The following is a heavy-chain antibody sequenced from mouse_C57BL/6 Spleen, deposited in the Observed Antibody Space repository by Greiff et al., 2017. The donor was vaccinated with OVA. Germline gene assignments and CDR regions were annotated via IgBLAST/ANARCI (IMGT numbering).Heavy chain of an antibody. CDR1: GYAFSSSW. J-gene: IGHJ2*01. Sequence: VQLQQSGPELVKPGASVKISCKASGYAFSSSWMNWVKQRPGKGLEWIGRIYPGDGDTNYNGKFKGKATLTADKSSSTAYMQLSSLTSEDSAVYFCANSYYSNFFDYWGQGTTLTVSS. V-gene: IGHV1-82*01. CDR3: ANSYYSNFFDY. CDR2: IYPGDGDT. D-gene: IGHD2-5*01.